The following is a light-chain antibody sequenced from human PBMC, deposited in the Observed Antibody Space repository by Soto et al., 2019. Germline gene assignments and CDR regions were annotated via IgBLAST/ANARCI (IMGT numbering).Light chain of an antibody. CDR1: QSVSSSY. J-gene: IGKJ1*01. CDR3: QQYGSSPRT. Sequence: EIVLTQSPATLSVSPGERATLSCRASQSVSSSYLAWYKQKPGQAPRLLSYGASSRATGIPDRFSGSGSGTEFTLTISRLEPEDFEVYYCQQYGSSPRTFGQGTKVDIK. CDR2: GAS. V-gene: IGKV3-20*01.